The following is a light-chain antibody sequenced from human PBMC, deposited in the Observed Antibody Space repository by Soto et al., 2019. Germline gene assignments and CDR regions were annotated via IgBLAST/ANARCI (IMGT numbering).Light chain of an antibody. CDR1: QSVSSSY. J-gene: IGKJ2*01. CDR3: QQYGNPRPNA. Sequence: EIVLTQSPGTRSLSPGERATLSCRASQSVSSSYLAWYQQKPGQAPRVLIHGASSRATGMPDRFSGSGSGTDFALTISRLEPEAFAVYFCQQYGNPRPNACGQGTEVEIK. V-gene: IGKV3-20*01. CDR2: GAS.